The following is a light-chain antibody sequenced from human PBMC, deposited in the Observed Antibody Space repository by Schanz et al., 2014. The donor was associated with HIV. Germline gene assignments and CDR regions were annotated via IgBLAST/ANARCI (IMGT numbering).Light chain of an antibody. V-gene: IGLV2-14*01. CDR1: TSDVGGYNY. CDR2: DVS. Sequence: QSALTQPASVSGSPGQSITISCTGTTSDVGGYNYVSWYQQHPDKAPKLMIYDVSNRPSGVSNRFSGSKSGNTASLTISGLQADDEADYYCNSYTSSSTWVFGGGTQLTVL. J-gene: IGLJ3*02. CDR3: NSYTSSSTWV.